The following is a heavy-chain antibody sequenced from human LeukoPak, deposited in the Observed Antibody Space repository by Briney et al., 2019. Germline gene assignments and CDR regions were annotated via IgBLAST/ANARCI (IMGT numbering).Heavy chain of an antibody. CDR2: ISASGTT. CDR1: GGSISTYL. CDR3: AREGYNLGTDF. D-gene: IGHD5-18*01. Sequence: PSETLCLTCTVSGGSISTYLWSWIRQPAGKGLEWIGHISASGTTNYNASLKSRVTMSADTSKNQFSLRLNSVTAADTAVYYCAREGYNLGTDFWGQGTLVTVSS. V-gene: IGHV4-4*07. J-gene: IGHJ4*02.